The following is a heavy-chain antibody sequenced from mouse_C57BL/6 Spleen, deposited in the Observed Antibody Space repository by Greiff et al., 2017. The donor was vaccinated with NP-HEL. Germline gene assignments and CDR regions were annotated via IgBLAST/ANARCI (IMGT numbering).Heavy chain of an antibody. Sequence: EVKLVESGPGLVKPSQSLSLTCSVTGYSITSGYYWNWIRQFPGNKLEWMGYISYDGSNNYNPSLKNRISITRDTSKNQFFLKLNSVTTEDTATYYCAREVYYYGSSSFAYWGQGTLVTVSA. V-gene: IGHV3-6*01. J-gene: IGHJ3*01. D-gene: IGHD1-1*01. CDR1: GYSITSGYY. CDR3: AREVYYYGSSSFAY. CDR2: ISYDGSN.